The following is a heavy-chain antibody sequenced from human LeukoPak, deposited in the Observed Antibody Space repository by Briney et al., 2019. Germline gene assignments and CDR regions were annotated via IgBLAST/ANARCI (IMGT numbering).Heavy chain of an antibody. D-gene: IGHD3-22*01. CDR2: VSYDGGYK. J-gene: IGHJ5*02. CDR1: GFTFSRYP. CDR3: ARSYDSSGYSNWFDP. V-gene: IGHV3-30*04. Sequence: GGSLRLSCAASGFTFSRYPMHWVRQAPGKGLEWVAVVSYDGGYKYYADSVKGRFTISRDNSKDTLWLQMNNLRAADTAVYYCARSYDSSGYSNWFDPWGQGTLVTVSS.